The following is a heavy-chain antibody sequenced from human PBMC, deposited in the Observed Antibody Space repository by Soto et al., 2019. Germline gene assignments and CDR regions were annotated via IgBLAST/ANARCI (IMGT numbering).Heavy chain of an antibody. CDR2: INPNSGGT. D-gene: IGHD6-13*01. CDR3: ARSRSPSAAGTYNWFDP. Sequence: ASVKVSCKASGYTFTGYYMHWVRQAPGQGLEWMGWINPNSGGTNYAQKFQGWVTMTRDTSISTAYMELSRLRSDDTAVYYCARSRSPSAAGTYNWFDPWGQGTLVTVSS. J-gene: IGHJ5*02. V-gene: IGHV1-2*04. CDR1: GYTFTGYY.